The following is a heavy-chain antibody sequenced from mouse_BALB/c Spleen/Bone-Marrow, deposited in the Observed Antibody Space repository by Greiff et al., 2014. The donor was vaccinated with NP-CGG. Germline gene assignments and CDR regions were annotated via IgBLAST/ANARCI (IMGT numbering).Heavy chain of an antibody. J-gene: IGHJ3*01. CDR1: GYTFTSYY. Sequence: QVQLQQSGPELVKPGASVRISCKASGYTFTSYYIHWVKQRPGQGLEWIGWIYPGNVNTKYNEKFKGKATLTADKSSSTAYMQLNSLTSEDSAVYFCARGVTTGGFAYWGQGTLVTVSA. D-gene: IGHD2-3*01. CDR3: ARGVTTGGFAY. CDR2: IYPGNVNT. V-gene: IGHV1S56*01.